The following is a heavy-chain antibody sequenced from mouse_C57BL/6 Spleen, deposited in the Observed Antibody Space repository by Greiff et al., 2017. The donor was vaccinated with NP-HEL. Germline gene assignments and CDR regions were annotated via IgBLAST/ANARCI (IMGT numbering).Heavy chain of an antibody. V-gene: IGHV1-82*01. CDR2: IYPGDGDT. CDR3: ARDYGSPYAMDY. D-gene: IGHD1-1*01. J-gene: IGHJ4*01. Sequence: VQLQQSGPELVKPGASVKISCTASGYAFSSSWMNWVKQRPGKGLEWIGRIYPGDGDTNYNGKFKGKATLTADKSSSTAYMQLSSLTSEDSAVYFCARDYGSPYAMDYWGQGTSVTVSS. CDR1: GYAFSSSW.